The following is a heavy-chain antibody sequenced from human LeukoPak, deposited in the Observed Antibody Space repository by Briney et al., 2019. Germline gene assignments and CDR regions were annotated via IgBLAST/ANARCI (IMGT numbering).Heavy chain of an antibody. J-gene: IGHJ5*02. CDR1: GYTFTGYY. V-gene: IGHV1-2*07. D-gene: IGHD1-26*01. CDR2: IYPNSGGT. Sequence: ASVKVSCKASGYTFTGYYIHWTRQAPGQGLEWMGWIYPNSGGTRYAHNFLGRVIVTMDTSITTAYMELSSLTSDDTAVYYCARDLSGNSFDPWGQGTLVTVSS. CDR3: ARDLSGNSFDP.